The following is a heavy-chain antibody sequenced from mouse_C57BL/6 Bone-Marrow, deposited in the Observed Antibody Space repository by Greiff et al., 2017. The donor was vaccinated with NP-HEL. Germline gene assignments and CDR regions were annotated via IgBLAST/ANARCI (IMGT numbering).Heavy chain of an antibody. CDR2: IDPSDSYT. CDR3: ARESSNPFAY. D-gene: IGHD2-5*01. Sequence: QVQLQQSGAELVRPGTSVKLSCKASGYTFTSYWMHWVKQRPGQGLEWIGVIDPSDSYTNYNQKFKGKATLTVDTSSSTAYMQLSSLTSEDSAVYYCARESSNPFAYWGQGTLVTVSA. J-gene: IGHJ3*01. CDR1: GYTFTSYW. V-gene: IGHV1-59*01.